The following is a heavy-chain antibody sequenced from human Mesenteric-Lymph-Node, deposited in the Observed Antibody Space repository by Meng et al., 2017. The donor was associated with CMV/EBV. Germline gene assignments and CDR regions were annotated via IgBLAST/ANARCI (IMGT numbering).Heavy chain of an antibody. CDR1: GGTFSSYA. V-gene: IGHV1-2*02. J-gene: IGHJ5*02. CDR3: ARDQFDP. Sequence: ASVKVSCKASGGTFSSYAISWVRQAPGQGLEWVAWIKPNSGGTNLAQMFQGRVTMTRDTSTSTVYMELSSLRSEDTAVYYCARDQFDPWGQGTLVTVSS. CDR2: IKPNSGGT.